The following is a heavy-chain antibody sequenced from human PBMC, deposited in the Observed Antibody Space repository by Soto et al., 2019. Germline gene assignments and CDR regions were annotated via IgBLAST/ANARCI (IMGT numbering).Heavy chain of an antibody. V-gene: IGHV1-69*13. CDR1: GGTFSSYA. D-gene: IGHD2-15*01. Sequence: ASVKVSCKASGGTFSSYAISWVRQAPGQGLEWMGGIIPIFGTANYAQKFQGRVTITADESTSTAYMELSSLRSEDTAVYYCARGYCSGGSCYSRPGDYYYYGMDVWGQGTTVTVSS. CDR2: IIPIFGTA. CDR3: ARGYCSGGSCYSRPGDYYYYGMDV. J-gene: IGHJ6*02.